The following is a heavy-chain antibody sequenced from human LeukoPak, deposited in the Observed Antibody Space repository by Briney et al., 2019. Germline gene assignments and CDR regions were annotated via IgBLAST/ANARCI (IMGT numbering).Heavy chain of an antibody. J-gene: IGHJ6*02. V-gene: IGHV3-23*01. CDR3: AKDGLAGRFDSSVPGIYDGLDV. CDR2: ISGSGGST. CDR1: GFNFDIFA. D-gene: IGHD6-19*01. Sequence: PGGSLRLSCVASGFNFDIFAMNWVRQFPGGGLEWVSAISGSGGSTYYADSVKGRFTISRDNSKNTLHLQMNSLRREDTAMYYCAKDGLAGRFDSSVPGIYDGLDVWGQGTTVTVSS.